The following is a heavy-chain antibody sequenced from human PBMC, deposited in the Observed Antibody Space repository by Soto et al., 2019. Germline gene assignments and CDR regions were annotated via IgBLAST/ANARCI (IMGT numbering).Heavy chain of an antibody. V-gene: IGHV3-21*06. CDR3: ARESEDLTSNFDY. CDR2: ISSTTNYI. J-gene: IGHJ4*02. CDR1: GFTFTRYS. Sequence: GGSLRLSCAASGFTFTRYSMNWVRQAPGKGLEWVSSISSTTNYIYYGDSMKARFTISRDNAKNSLYLEMNSLRAEDTAVYYCARESEDLTSNFDYWGQGTLVTVSS.